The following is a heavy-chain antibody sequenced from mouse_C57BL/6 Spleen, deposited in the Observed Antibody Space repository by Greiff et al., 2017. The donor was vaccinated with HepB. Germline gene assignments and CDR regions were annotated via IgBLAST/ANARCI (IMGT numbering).Heavy chain of an antibody. J-gene: IGHJ3*01. V-gene: IGHV1-76*01. Sequence: VQLQQSGAELVRPGASVKLSCKASGYTFTDYYINWVKQRPGHGLEWIARIYPGSGNTYYNEKFKGKATLTAEKSSSTAYMQLSSLTSEASAVYFCARRDYTGDSYWGQGTLVTVSA. CDR3: ARRDYTGDSY. CDR1: GYTFTDYY. CDR2: IYPGSGNT. D-gene: IGHD2-4*01.